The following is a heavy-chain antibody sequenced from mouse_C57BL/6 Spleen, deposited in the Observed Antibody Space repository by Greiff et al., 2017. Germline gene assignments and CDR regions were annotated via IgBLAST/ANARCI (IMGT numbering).Heavy chain of an antibody. CDR2: IDPSDSYT. CDR1: GYTFTSYW. Sequence: QVQLQQPGAELVMPGASVKLSCKASGYTFTSYWMHWVKQRPGQGLEWIGEIDPSDSYTNYNQKFKGKSTLTVDKSSSTAYMQLSSLTSEDSAVYYCARGLFITWYFDVWGTGTTVTVSS. V-gene: IGHV1-69*01. J-gene: IGHJ1*03. CDR3: ARGLFITWYFDV. D-gene: IGHD1-1*01.